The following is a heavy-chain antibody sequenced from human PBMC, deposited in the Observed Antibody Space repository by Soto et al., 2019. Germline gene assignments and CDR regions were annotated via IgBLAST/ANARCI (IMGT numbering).Heavy chain of an antibody. Sequence: ASVKVSCKASGYTFTSYAMHWVRQAPGQRLERMGWINAGNGNTKYSQKFQGRVTITRDTSASTAYMELSSLRSEDTAVYYCARETRYCSGGSCYSLFDYWGQGTLVTSPQ. J-gene: IGHJ4*02. CDR2: INAGNGNT. V-gene: IGHV1-3*01. CDR1: GYTFTSYA. D-gene: IGHD2-15*01. CDR3: ARETRYCSGGSCYSLFDY.